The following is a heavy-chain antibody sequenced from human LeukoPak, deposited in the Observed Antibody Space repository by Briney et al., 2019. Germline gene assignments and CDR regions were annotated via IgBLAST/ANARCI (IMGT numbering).Heavy chain of an antibody. CDR1: GFTFSSYD. V-gene: IGHV3-13*01. J-gene: IGHJ4*02. D-gene: IGHD7-27*01. Sequence: GGSLRLSCAASGFTFSSYDMHWVRQATGKGLEWVSAIGTAGDTYYPGSVKGRFTISRDNSKNTLYLEMISLRADDTAVYYCAKDYKVRSGEPPVDYWGQGTLVTVSS. CDR2: IGTAGDT. CDR3: AKDYKVRSGEPPVDY.